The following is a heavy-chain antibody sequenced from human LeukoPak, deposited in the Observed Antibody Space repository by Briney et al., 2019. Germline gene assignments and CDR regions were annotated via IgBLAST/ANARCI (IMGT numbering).Heavy chain of an antibody. V-gene: IGHV3-11*03. J-gene: IGHJ4*02. CDR2: ISSSSSYT. CDR3: AAGTAADF. D-gene: IGHD6-13*01. Sequence: GGSLRLSCVVSGIPFSDYYMNWIRQAPGKGLEWISYISSSSSYTDYADSMKGRFTISRGNAKSALYLHLNSLRLEDTAVYYCAAGTAADFWGQGTLVTVSS. CDR1: GIPFSDYY.